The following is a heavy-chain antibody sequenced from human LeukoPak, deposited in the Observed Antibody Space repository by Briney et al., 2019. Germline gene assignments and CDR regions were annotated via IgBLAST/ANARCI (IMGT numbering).Heavy chain of an antibody. J-gene: IGHJ6*03. CDR1: GFTFSSYA. CDR2: ISGSGGST. D-gene: IGHD6-13*01. V-gene: IGHV3-23*01. Sequence: GGSLRLSCAASGFTFSSYAMSWVRQAPGKGLEWVSAISGSGGSTYYADSVKGRFTISRDNSKNTLYLQMNSLRAEDTAVYYCAKGGQQLAHYYYYMDVWGKRTTVTVSS. CDR3: AKGGQQLAHYYYYMDV.